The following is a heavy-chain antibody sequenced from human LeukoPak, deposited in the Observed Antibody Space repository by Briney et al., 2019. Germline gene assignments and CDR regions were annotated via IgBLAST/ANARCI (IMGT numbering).Heavy chain of an antibody. CDR3: ARHLTRDGYNYYY. J-gene: IGHJ4*02. D-gene: IGHD5-24*01. V-gene: IGHV1-2*02. Sequence: GASVKVSCKASGYTFTGYYMHWVRQAPGQGLEWMGWINPNSGGTNYAQKYQGRVTMTRDTSISTAYMELSRLRSGDTAVYYCARHLTRDGYNYYYWGQGTLVTVSS. CDR1: GYTFTGYY. CDR2: INPNSGGT.